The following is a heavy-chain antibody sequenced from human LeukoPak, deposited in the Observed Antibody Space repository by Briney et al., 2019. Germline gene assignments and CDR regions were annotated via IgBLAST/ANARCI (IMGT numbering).Heavy chain of an antibody. CDR3: ARGDFGESDY. V-gene: IGHV4-34*01. Sequence: SSETLSLTCAVYGGSFSAYYWSWIRQPPGKGLEWIGEINHRGSTNYNPSLKSRVTISVDTSKNQFSLKLSSVTAADTAVYYCARGDFGESDYWGRGTLVTVSS. D-gene: IGHD4-17*01. CDR2: INHRGST. J-gene: IGHJ4*02. CDR1: GGSFSAYY.